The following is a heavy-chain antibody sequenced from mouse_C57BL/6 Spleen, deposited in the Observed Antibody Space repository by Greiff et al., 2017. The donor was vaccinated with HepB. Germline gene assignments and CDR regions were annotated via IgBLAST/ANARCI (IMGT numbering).Heavy chain of an antibody. D-gene: IGHD2-4*01. J-gene: IGHJ3*01. CDR1: GYTFTDYN. Sequence: VQLKQSGPELVKPGASVKMSCKASGYTFTDYNMHWVKQSHGKSLEWIGYINPNNGGTSYNQKFKGKATLTVNKSSSTAYMELRSLTSEDSAVYYCAREGLIYYDYDAFAYWGQGTLVTVSA. V-gene: IGHV1-22*01. CDR3: AREGLIYYDYDAFAY. CDR2: INPNNGGT.